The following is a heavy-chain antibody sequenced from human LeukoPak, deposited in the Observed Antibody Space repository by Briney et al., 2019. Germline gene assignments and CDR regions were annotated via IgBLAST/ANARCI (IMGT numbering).Heavy chain of an antibody. CDR3: ASQREDSSGYYSYGMDV. Sequence: SETLSLTCAVYGGSFSCYYWSWIRQPPGKGLEWIGEINHSGSTNYNPSLKSRVTISVDTSKNQFSLKLSSVTAADTAVYYCASQREDSSGYYSYGMDVWGQGTTVTVSS. CDR2: INHSGST. CDR1: GGSFSCYY. D-gene: IGHD3-22*01. V-gene: IGHV4-34*01. J-gene: IGHJ6*02.